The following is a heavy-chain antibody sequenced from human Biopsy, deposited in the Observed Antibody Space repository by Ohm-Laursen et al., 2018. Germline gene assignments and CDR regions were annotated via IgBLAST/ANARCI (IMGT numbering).Heavy chain of an antibody. Sequence: ASVKVSCKVSGYTLTELSMHWVRQAPGKGLEWMGGFAPENGKTGYAQNFQARVSMTEDTSTDTAYMELRSLRAEDTAVYYCAADINVWNVNYWGQGTHVTVSS. CDR1: GYTLTELS. CDR2: FAPENGKT. D-gene: IGHD1-1*01. CDR3: AADINVWNVNY. J-gene: IGHJ4*02. V-gene: IGHV1-24*01.